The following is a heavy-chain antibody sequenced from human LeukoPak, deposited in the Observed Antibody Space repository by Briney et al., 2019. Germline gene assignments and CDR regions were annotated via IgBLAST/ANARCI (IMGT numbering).Heavy chain of an antibody. Sequence: GESLKISCKGSGYSFTSYWIGWVRQMPGKGLEWMGIIYPGDSDTRYSPSFQGQVTISADKSISTAYLQWSSLKASDTAMYYCARLHGYCTGGSCNFDYWGQGALVAVSS. D-gene: IGHD2-15*01. V-gene: IGHV5-51*01. CDR1: GYSFTSYW. CDR3: ARLHGYCTGGSCNFDY. J-gene: IGHJ4*02. CDR2: IYPGDSDT.